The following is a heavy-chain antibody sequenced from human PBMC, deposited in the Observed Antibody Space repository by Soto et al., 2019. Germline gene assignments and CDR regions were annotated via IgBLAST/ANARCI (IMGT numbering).Heavy chain of an antibody. V-gene: IGHV5-10-1*01. J-gene: IGHJ6*02. CDR2: IDPSDSYT. Sequence: GESLKISCKGSGYSFTSYWISWVRQMPGKGLEWMGRIDPSDSYTNYSPSLQGHVTISADKSISTAYLQWSSLKASDTAMYYCARQWGNIVVVTATHYYYYGMDVWGQGTTVTVSS. CDR3: ARQWGNIVVVTATHYYYYGMDV. CDR1: GYSFTSYW. D-gene: IGHD2-21*02.